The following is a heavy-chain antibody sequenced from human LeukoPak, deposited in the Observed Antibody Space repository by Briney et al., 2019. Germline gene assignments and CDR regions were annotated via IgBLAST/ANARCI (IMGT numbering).Heavy chain of an antibody. CDR3: ARGKEVITMLRGLKPGYYFDY. V-gene: IGHV4-34*01. Sequence: SETLSLTCAVYGGSFSGYYWSWIRQPPGKGLEWIGEINHSGSTNYNPSLKSRVTMSVDMSRNQFSLKLYSVTAADTAVYYCARGKEVITMLRGLKPGYYFDYWGQGTLVTVSS. D-gene: IGHD3-10*01. CDR1: GGSFSGYY. J-gene: IGHJ4*02. CDR2: INHSGST.